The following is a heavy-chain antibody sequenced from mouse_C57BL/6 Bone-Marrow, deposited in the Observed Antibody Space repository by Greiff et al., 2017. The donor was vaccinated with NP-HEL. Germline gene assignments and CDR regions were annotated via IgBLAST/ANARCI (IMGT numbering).Heavy chain of an antibody. CDR3: ARNGGYYHYAMDY. CDR2: IHPNSGST. CDR1: GYTFTSYW. D-gene: IGHD2-3*01. V-gene: IGHV1-64*01. J-gene: IGHJ4*01. Sequence: VQLQQPGAELVKPGASVKLSCKASGYTFTSYWMHWVKQRPGQGLEWIGMIHPNSGSTNYNEKFKSKATLTVDKSSSTAYMQLSSLTSEYSAVYYCARNGGYYHYAMDYWGQGTSVTVSS.